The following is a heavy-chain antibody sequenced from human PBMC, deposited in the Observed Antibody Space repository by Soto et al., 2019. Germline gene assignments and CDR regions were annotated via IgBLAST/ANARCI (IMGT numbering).Heavy chain of an antibody. CDR2: ISPIFGTA. Sequence: QVQLVQSGAEVKKPGASVKVSCKASGDTFTSYAISWVRQAPGQGLEWLGGISPIFGTANYAQKFQGRVTITADESTSTAYMELSSLRSEDTAVYLCAVSVYCDYGADYLGQGTLVTVSS. J-gene: IGHJ4*02. V-gene: IGHV1-69*01. CDR1: GDTFTSYA. CDR3: AVSVYCDYGADY. D-gene: IGHD4-17*01.